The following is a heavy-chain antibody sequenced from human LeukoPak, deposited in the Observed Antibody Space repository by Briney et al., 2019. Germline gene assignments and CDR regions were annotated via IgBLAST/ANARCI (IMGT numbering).Heavy chain of an antibody. CDR1: GYSFTSYY. Sequence: ASVKVSCKTSGYSFTSYYIHWVRQAPGQGLEWMGMINPSGGSTNYAQTFQGRVTMTRDMSTSTVYMELSSLRSEDTAVYYCARVHHYFDIAFDYWGQGTLFTVSS. V-gene: IGHV1-46*01. CDR2: INPSGGST. J-gene: IGHJ4*02. D-gene: IGHD3-22*01. CDR3: ARVHHYFDIAFDY.